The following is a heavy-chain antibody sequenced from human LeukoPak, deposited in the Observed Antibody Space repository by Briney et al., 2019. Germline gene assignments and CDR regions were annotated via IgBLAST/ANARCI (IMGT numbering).Heavy chain of an antibody. CDR1: GGTFSSYA. CDR3: ARNPLVATILYFDY. V-gene: IGHV1-69*13. D-gene: IGHD5-12*01. CDR2: IIPIFGTA. J-gene: IGHJ4*02. Sequence: ASVKVSCKASGGTFSSYAISWVRQAPGQGLEWMGGIIPIFGTANYAQKFQGRVTITADESTSTAYMELSSLRSEDTAVYYCARNPLVATILYFDYWGQGTLVTVSS.